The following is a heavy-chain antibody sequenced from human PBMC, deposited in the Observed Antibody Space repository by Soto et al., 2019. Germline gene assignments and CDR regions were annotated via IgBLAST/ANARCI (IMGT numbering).Heavy chain of an antibody. V-gene: IGHV1-18*01. CDR3: ARNPAGCSGGSCYSGYYYYMDV. CDR1: GYTFTSYG. CDR2: ISAYNVNT. Sequence: QVQLVQSGAEVKKPGASVKVSCKASGYTFTSYGIIWVRQAPGQALEWMGWISAYNVNTNYAQKLQGRVTMTTDTSTSTAYIELRSLRSDDTAVYYCARNPAGCSGGSCYSGYYYYMDVWGKGTTVTVSS. J-gene: IGHJ6*03. D-gene: IGHD2-15*01.